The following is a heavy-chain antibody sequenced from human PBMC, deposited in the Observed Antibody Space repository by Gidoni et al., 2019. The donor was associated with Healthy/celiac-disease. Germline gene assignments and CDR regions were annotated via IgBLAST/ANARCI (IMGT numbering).Heavy chain of an antibody. D-gene: IGHD3-22*01. CDR2: INPNSGGT. Sequence: QVQLVQSGAEVKKPGASVKVSCQASGYTFTGYYMHWVRQAPGQGLEWMGWINPNSGGTNYEQKFQGRVTMTRDTSISTAYMELSRLRSDDTAVYYCARDPYDSSGYYFYYYYGMDVWGQGTTVTVSS. V-gene: IGHV1-2*02. CDR3: ARDPYDSSGYYFYYYYGMDV. CDR1: GYTFTGYY. J-gene: IGHJ6*02.